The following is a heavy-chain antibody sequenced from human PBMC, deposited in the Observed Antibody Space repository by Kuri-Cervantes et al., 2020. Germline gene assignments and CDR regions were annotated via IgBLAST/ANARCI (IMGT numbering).Heavy chain of an antibody. J-gene: IGHJ5*02. D-gene: IGHD3-3*01. CDR2: IFHSGST. CDR1: GYSISSAYY. Sequence: SQTLSLTCAVSGYSISSAYYWGWIRQPPGKGLEWIGTIFHSGSTYYNPSLKSRVTISVDTSKNQFSLKLSSVTAADTAVYYCARGRSGYYPHKYNWFDPWGQGTLVTVSS. V-gene: IGHV4-38-2*01. CDR3: ARGRSGYYPHKYNWFDP.